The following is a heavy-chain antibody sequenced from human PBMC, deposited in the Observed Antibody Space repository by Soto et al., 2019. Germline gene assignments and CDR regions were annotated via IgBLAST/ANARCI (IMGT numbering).Heavy chain of an antibody. D-gene: IGHD1-1*01. CDR1: AYTFTSYA. CDR2: SSAYSGNT. Sequence: ASVKVSCKPSAYTFTSYAMHWVRQAPGQRLEWRGWSSAYSGNTNDARRLRGRVTMTTDTSTSTAYMEVRSLRSEDTAVYYCARVAQLYARWCDPCGQGTLV. CDR3: ARVAQLYARWCDP. J-gene: IGHJ5*02. V-gene: IGHV1-18*01.